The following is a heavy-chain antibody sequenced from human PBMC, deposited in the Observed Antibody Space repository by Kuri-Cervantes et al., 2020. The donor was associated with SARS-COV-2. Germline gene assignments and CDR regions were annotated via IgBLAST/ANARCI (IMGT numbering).Heavy chain of an antibody. CDR1: GFTFSNAW. V-gene: IGHV3-15*01. J-gene: IGHJ4*02. D-gene: IGHD6-19*01. CDR2: IKSKTDGGTT. CDR3: ATGSTSGWYRRDFDF. Sequence: GESLKISCAASGFTFSNAWMSWVRQAPGKGLEWVGRIKSKTDGGTTVYAAPVQGRFTISRDDSRNTLYLQMNSLKTEDTAVYYCATGSTSGWYRRDFDFWGPGTLVTVSS.